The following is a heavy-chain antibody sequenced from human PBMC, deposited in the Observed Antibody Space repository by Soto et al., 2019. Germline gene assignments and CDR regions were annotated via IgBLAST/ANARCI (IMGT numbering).Heavy chain of an antibody. J-gene: IGHJ4*01. Sequence: GGSLRLSCVASGFTFSNYAMSWVRQAPGKGLEWVSGISGSGGSTFYADSVKGRFTISGDNSKNTLYLQMNSLRAEDTAIYYCANLSPRRSGTVRGHCDYWREGTRVSVPS. V-gene: IGHV3-23*01. D-gene: IGHD2-15*01. CDR2: ISGSGGST. CDR1: GFTFSNYA. CDR3: ANLSPRRSGTVRGHCDY.